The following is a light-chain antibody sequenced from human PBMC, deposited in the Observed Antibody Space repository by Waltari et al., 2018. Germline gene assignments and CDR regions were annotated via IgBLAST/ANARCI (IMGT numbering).Light chain of an antibody. J-gene: IGLJ1*01. Sequence: QSALTQPASVSGSPGQSITISCTGTSSDVGGYNFVSWFQQHPDKAPRLMIYEVSNRPLGVSNRFSGSKSGNTASLTISGLQVEDEADYYCSLYTSSSTYVFGTGTKVTFL. CDR3: SLYTSSSTYV. CDR2: EVS. CDR1: SSDVGGYNF. V-gene: IGLV2-14*01.